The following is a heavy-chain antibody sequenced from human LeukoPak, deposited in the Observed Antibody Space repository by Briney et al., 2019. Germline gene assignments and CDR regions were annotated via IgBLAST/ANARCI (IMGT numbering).Heavy chain of an antibody. J-gene: IGHJ6*03. V-gene: IGHV3-30*04. D-gene: IGHD3-22*01. Sequence: GGSLRLSCAASGFTFSSYAMHWVRQAPGKGLEWVAVISYDGSNKYYADSVKGRFTISRDNAKNSLYLQMNSLRAEDTAVYYCALLIVVVTNKAMDVWGKGTTVTVSS. CDR2: ISYDGSNK. CDR3: ALLIVVVTNKAMDV. CDR1: GFTFSSYA.